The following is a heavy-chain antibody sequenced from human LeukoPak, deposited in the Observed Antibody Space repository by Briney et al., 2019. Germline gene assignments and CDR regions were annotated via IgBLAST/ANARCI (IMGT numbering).Heavy chain of an antibody. V-gene: IGHV4-4*07. D-gene: IGHD2-15*01. CDR1: GDSISSYY. CDR2: FYIGGIT. J-gene: IGHJ5*02. Sequence: PSETLSLTCTVSGDSISSYYWSWIRQPAGKGMDWIGRFYIGGITNYNPSLKSRVTMSVDTSKNQFSLRLTSMTAADTAVYYCARVKPGGSSTSFDPWGQGTLVTVSS. CDR3: ARVKPGGSSTSFDP.